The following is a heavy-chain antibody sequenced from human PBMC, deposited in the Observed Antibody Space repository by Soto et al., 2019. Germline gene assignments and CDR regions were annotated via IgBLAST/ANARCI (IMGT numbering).Heavy chain of an antibody. J-gene: IGHJ4*02. Sequence: SSETLSLTCAVYGGSFSGYYWSWIRQPPGKGLEWIGEINHSGSTNYNPSLKSRVTISVDTSKNQFSLKLSSVTAADTAVYYCARSEQLFNFDYWGQGTLVTVSS. CDR1: GGSFSGYY. CDR3: ARSEQLFNFDY. V-gene: IGHV4-34*01. CDR2: INHSGST. D-gene: IGHD6-6*01.